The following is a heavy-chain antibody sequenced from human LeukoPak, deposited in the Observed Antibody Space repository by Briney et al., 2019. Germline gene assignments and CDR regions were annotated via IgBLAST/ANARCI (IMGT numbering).Heavy chain of an antibody. Sequence: SETLSVTCTVSGGSISSYYWSWIRQPPGKGLEWIGYIYYSGITDYNPSLRSRVTISVDTSKNQFSLKLSSVTAADTAVYYCAREDYCGGGSCYSGYFQHWGQGTLVTVSS. CDR3: AREDYCGGGSCYSGYFQH. J-gene: IGHJ1*01. CDR1: GGSISSYY. CDR2: IYYSGIT. V-gene: IGHV4-59*01. D-gene: IGHD2-15*01.